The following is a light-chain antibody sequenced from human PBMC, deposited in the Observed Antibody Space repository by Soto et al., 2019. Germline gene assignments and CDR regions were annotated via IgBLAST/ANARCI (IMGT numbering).Light chain of an antibody. Sequence: QSALTQPASVSGSPGQSITISCTGTSSDVGSYNFVSWYQQYPGKAPKLIIYEVNKRPSGLSSRFSGSKSANTASLTISGLQAEDEADYHCCSYAGSNTLIFGGGTKLTVL. V-gene: IGLV2-23*02. CDR1: SSDVGSYNF. J-gene: IGLJ2*01. CDR3: CSYAGSNTLI. CDR2: EVN.